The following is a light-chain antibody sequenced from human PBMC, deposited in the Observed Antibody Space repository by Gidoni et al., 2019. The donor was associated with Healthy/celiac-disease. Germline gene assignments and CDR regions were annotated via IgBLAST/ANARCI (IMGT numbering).Light chain of an antibody. CDR1: QSVSSD. Sequence: IVFTQSPATLSWSPGARATLACRASQSVSSDLAWYQQKPGQAPRLLIYDASNRDPGIPARFSGSGSGTEFTLTISSLEPEDFAVYYCQQRSNCPRTFGGGTKVEIK. CDR2: DAS. V-gene: IGKV3-11*01. J-gene: IGKJ4*02. CDR3: QQRSNCPRT.